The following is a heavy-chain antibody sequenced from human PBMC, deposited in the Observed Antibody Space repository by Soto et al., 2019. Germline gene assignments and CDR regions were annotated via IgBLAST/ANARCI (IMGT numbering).Heavy chain of an antibody. Sequence: HPGGSLRLSCAASGFTFSSYAMHWVRQAPGKGLEWVAVISYDGSNKYYADSVKGRFTISRDNSKNTLYLQMNSLRAEDTAVYYCARDRLVSYSSPSDYGMDVWGQGTTVTVSS. D-gene: IGHD6-13*01. CDR2: ISYDGSNK. J-gene: IGHJ6*02. CDR1: GFTFSSYA. CDR3: ARDRLVSYSSPSDYGMDV. V-gene: IGHV3-30-3*01.